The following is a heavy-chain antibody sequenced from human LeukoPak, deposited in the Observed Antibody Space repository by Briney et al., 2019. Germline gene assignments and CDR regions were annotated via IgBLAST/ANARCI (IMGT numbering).Heavy chain of an antibody. J-gene: IGHJ4*02. Sequence: SETLSLTCTVSGGSISSSSYYWGWIRQPPGKGREWIGSIYYSGSTYYNPSLKSRVIISVNTSKNQYSLKLSSVTAANTAVSYCARLEWLGYYFDYWGQGTRVTVSS. V-gene: IGHV4-39*01. CDR2: IYYSGST. CDR1: GGSISSSSYY. D-gene: IGHD3-3*01. CDR3: ARLEWLGYYFDY.